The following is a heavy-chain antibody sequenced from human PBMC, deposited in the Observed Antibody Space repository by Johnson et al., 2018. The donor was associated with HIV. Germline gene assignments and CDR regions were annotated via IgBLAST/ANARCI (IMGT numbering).Heavy chain of an antibody. Sequence: VHLVESGGGVVQPGRSLRLSCAASGFTFSNYDMYWVRQATGKGLEWVSGIGTAGDTHYADSLKGRFTISREDAKNSLYLQMNSLRAGDTAVYYCARGGSHITIFGVDINMGAFDIWGQGTLVTLSS. CDR2: IGTAGDT. CDR1: GFTFSNYD. CDR3: ARGGSHITIFGVDINMGAFDI. V-gene: IGHV3-13*01. J-gene: IGHJ3*02. D-gene: IGHD3-3*01.